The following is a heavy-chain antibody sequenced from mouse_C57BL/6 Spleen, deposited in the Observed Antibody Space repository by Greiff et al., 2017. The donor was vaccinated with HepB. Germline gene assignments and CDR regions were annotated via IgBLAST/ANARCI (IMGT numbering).Heavy chain of an antibody. CDR1: GFTFSSYA. V-gene: IGHV5-4*01. J-gene: IGHJ2*01. CDR3: ARDHKGDYFDY. CDR2: ISDGGSYT. Sequence: EVKLVESGGGLVKPGGSLKLSCAASGFTFSSYAMSWVRQTPEKRLEWVATISDGGSYTYYPDNVKGRFTISRDNAKNNLYLQMSHLKSEDTAMYYCARDHKGDYFDYWGQGTTLTVSS.